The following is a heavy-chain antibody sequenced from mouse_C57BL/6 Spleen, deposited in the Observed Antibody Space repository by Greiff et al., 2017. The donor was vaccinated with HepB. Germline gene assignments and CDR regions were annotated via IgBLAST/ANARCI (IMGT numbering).Heavy chain of an antibody. CDR3: ARSRGVSYPLDY. CDR2: IDPEDGET. Sequence: VQLQQPGAELVKPGASVKLSCTASGFNIKDYYMHWVKQRTEQGLEWIGRIDPEDGETKSAPKFQGKATITADTSSNTAYLQLSSLTSEDTAVYYGARSRGVSYPLDYWGQGTTLTVSS. J-gene: IGHJ2*01. V-gene: IGHV14-2*01. CDR1: GFNIKDYY.